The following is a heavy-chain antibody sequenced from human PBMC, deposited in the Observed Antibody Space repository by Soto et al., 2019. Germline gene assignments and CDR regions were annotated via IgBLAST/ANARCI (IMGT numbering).Heavy chain of an antibody. CDR1: GFSLSNAW. CDR3: AKCYNYDFWNPSHY. V-gene: IGHV3-30*18. D-gene: IGHD3-3*01. J-gene: IGHJ4*02. Sequence: QPGGSLGLSCAASGFSLSNAWINWVRQAPGKGLEWVAVISYDGSNKYYADSVKGRFTISRDNSKNTLYLQMNSLRAEDTAVSYCAKCYNYDFWNPSHYWGQGTLVTVSS. CDR2: ISYDGSNK.